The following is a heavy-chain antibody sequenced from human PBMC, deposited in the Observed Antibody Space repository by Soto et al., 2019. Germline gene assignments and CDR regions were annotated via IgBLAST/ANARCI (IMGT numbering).Heavy chain of an antibody. CDR3: ARDRDGGVVPAPDP. CDR2: ISGYNGNT. CDR1: GYTFTSYG. Sequence: QVQLVQSGAEVKKPGASVKVSCKASGYTFTSYGINWVRQTPGQGLEWMGWISGYNGNTNYAQKFQGRVTMTTDTXXSTAYMELRSLRSDDTAVYYCARDRDGGVVPAPDPWGQGTLVTVSS. D-gene: IGHD2-15*01. J-gene: IGHJ5*02. V-gene: IGHV1-18*01.